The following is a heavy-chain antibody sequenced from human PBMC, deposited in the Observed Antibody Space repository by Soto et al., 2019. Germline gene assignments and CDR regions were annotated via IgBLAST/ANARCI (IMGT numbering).Heavy chain of an antibody. CDR2: IKQDGSEK. CDR3: ARAGPYSSSWYYFDY. D-gene: IGHD6-13*01. CDR1: GFTFSSYW. V-gene: IGHV3-7*04. Sequence: GESLKISCAASGFTFSSYWMSWVRQAPGKGLEWVANIKQDGSEKYYVDSVKGRFTISRDNAKNSLYLQMNSLRAEDTAVYYCARAGPYSSSWYYFDYWGQGTLVTVSS. J-gene: IGHJ4*02.